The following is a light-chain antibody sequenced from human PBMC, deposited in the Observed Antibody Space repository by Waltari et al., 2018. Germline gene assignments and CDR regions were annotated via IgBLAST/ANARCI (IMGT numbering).Light chain of an antibody. CDR3: LQYLHTPRT. Sequence: DAVMTQSPDSLAVSLGERATINCKSSQSLLYTSNNKNYSAWYQQKPGQPPKILIYWASIRESGVPDRFSGSGSGTDFTLTISGLQAEDVASYFCLQYLHTPRTFGQGTKVEIK. V-gene: IGKV4-1*01. J-gene: IGKJ1*01. CDR2: WAS. CDR1: QSLLYTSNNKNY.